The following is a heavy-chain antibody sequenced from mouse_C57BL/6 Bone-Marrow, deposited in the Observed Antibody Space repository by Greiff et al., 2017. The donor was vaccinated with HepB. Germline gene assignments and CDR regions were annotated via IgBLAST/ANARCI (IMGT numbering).Heavy chain of an antibody. V-gene: IGHV1-64*01. J-gene: IGHJ2*01. CDR2: IHPNSGST. D-gene: IGHD1-1*01. CDR3: ARDLRITTVVDY. CDR1: GYTFTSYW. Sequence: QVQLQQPGAELVKPGASVKLSCKASGYTFTSYWMHWVKQRPGQGLEWIGMIHPNSGSTNYNEKFKSKATLTVDKSSSTAYMQLSSLTSEDSAGYYCARDLRITTVVDYWGKGTTLTVSS.